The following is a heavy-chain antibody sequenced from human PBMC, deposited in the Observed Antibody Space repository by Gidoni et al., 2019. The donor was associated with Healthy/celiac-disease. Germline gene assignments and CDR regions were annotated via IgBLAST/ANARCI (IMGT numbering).Heavy chain of an antibody. J-gene: IGHJ3*02. D-gene: IGHD5-12*01. V-gene: IGHV3-48*02. CDR3: ARDRGYSGYDKFDI. CDR1: GFAFSSYS. CDR2: ISSSSSTI. Sequence: GQLVETGGGLVRPGGSLRLSSAASGFAFSSYSMTWVRQAPGKGLEWVSYISSSSSTIYYADSVKGRFTISRDNAKNSLYLQMHSLRDEDTAVYYCARDRGYSGYDKFDIWGQGTMVTVSS.